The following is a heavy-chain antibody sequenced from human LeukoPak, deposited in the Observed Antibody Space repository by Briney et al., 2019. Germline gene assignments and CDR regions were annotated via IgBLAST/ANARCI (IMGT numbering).Heavy chain of an antibody. D-gene: IGHD6-13*01. CDR1: GFTFGDYA. V-gene: IGHV3-49*03. J-gene: IGHJ4*02. CDR2: IRSKAYGGTT. Sequence: GGSLRLSCTASGFTFGDYAMSWLRQAPGKGLEWVGFIRSKAYGGTTEYAASVKGRFTISRDDSKSIAYLQMNSLKTEDTAVYYCTRDLSGSIAAAGTDYWGQGTLVTVSS. CDR3: TRDLSGSIAAAGTDY.